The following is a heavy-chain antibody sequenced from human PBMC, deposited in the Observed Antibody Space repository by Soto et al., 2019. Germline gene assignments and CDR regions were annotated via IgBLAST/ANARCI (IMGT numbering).Heavy chain of an antibody. J-gene: IGHJ6*02. V-gene: IGHV3-43*01. CDR3: GYSSSSRYYYGMDV. CDR1: GFTFDDYT. CDR2: ISWDGGST. Sequence: EVQLVESGGVVVQPGGSLRLSCAASGFTFDDYTMHWVRQAPGKGLEWVSLISWDGGSTYYADSVKGRFTISRDNSKNSLYLQMNSLRTDDTALYWCGYSSSSRYYYGMDVWGQGTTVTVSS. D-gene: IGHD6-6*01.